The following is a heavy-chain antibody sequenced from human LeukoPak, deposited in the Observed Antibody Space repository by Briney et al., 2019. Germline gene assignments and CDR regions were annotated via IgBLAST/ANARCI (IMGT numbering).Heavy chain of an antibody. CDR3: AKDGPGEWELLEHDY. D-gene: IGHD1-26*01. CDR2: ISRSGGST. CDR1: GSTFSSYA. J-gene: IGHJ4*02. Sequence: PGRSLRPACAAAGSTFSSYAMGSVRQAPGKGLEWDSAISRSGGSTYYADSVKGRFTISRDNSKNTLYLQMNSLRAEDTAVYYCAKDGPGEWELLEHDYWGQGTLVTVSS. V-gene: IGHV3-23*01.